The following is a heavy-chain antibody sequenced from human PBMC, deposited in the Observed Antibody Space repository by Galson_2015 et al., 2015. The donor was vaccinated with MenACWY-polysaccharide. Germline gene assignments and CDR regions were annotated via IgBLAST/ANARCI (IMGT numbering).Heavy chain of an antibody. V-gene: IGHV2-5*02. Sequence: PALVKPTQTLTLTCTFSGFSLSTSGVGVGWIRQPPGKALEWLALIYWDDDKRYSPSLKSGLTITKETSKNQVVLTMTNMHPVDTATYYCAHRHLERDWFDPWVQGTLVTVSS. CDR3: AHRHLERDWFDP. D-gene: IGHD1-1*01. J-gene: IGHJ5*02. CDR1: GFSLSTSGVG. CDR2: IYWDDDK.